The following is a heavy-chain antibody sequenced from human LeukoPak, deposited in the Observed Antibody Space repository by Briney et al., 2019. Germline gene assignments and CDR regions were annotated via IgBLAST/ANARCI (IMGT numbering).Heavy chain of an antibody. D-gene: IGHD2-8*01. J-gene: IGHJ4*02. V-gene: IGHV3-23*01. CDR2: IVGSGGRT. Sequence: GGSLRLSCAASGFTFSGYVMSWVRQAPGKGLEWVSDIVGSGGRTYYADSVKGRFTISRDNSKNTLYLQMHSLRAEDTAVYYCAKGGVLMVYAILGYWGQGTLVTVSS. CDR1: GFTFSGYV. CDR3: AKGGVLMVYAILGY.